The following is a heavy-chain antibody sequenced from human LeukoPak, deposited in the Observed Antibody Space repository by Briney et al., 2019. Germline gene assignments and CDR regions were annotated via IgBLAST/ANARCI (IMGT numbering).Heavy chain of an antibody. Sequence: GGSLRLSCTASGFTFGDYAMSWVRRAPGKGLEWVGFIRSKAYGGTTEYAASVKGRFTISRDDSKSIAYLQMNSLKTEDTAVYYCTRAYDSSGYYRYFDYWGQGTLVTVSS. V-gene: IGHV3-49*04. J-gene: IGHJ4*02. CDR2: IRSKAYGGTT. CDR3: TRAYDSSGYYRYFDY. CDR1: GFTFGDYA. D-gene: IGHD3-22*01.